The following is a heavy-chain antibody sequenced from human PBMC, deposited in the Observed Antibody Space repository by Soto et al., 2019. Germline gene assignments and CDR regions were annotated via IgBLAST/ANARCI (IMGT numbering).Heavy chain of an antibody. CDR3: ARSIEEVYAIYYYYGMDV. CDR1: GFTFNDYG. V-gene: IGHV3-33*01. D-gene: IGHD2-8*01. Sequence: QVQLVESGGGVVQPGRSLRLSCAASGFTFNDYGMHWVRQAPGKGLEWVAVIWYDGSNKYYADSVRGRFTISRDNSKSTLYLQMNSLRAEDTAVYYCARSIEEVYAIYYYYGMDVWGQETTVTVSS. J-gene: IGHJ6*02. CDR2: IWYDGSNK.